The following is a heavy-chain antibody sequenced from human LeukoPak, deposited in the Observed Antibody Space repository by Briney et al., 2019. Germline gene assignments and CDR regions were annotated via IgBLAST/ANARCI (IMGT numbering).Heavy chain of an antibody. D-gene: IGHD6-6*01. CDR3: ARHSPSIAAIDI. CDR2: IYTSGST. V-gene: IGHV4-4*09. CDR1: GGSISSYY. Sequence: SETLSLTCTVSGGSISSYYWSWIRKPPGKGLEWIGYIYTSGSTNYNPSLKSRVTISVDTSKNQFSLKLSSVTAADTAVYYCARHSPSIAAIDIWGQGTMVTVSS. J-gene: IGHJ3*02.